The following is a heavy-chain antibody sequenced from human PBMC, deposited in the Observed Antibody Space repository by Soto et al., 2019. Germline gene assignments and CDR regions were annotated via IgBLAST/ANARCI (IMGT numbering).Heavy chain of an antibody. Sequence: EVQLLQSGGGLVQPGGSPRLSCAASGFTFSSYVMSWVRQAPGKGLEWVSAMSGGGDSTYYADSVKGRFTISRDSSKNTVYLEMTSLRVDDTAVYYCAKGSASGRPYYFDYWGRGTLVTVSS. D-gene: IGHD6-6*01. CDR2: MSGGGDST. J-gene: IGHJ4*02. CDR3: AKGSASGRPYYFDY. CDR1: GFTFSSYV. V-gene: IGHV3-23*01.